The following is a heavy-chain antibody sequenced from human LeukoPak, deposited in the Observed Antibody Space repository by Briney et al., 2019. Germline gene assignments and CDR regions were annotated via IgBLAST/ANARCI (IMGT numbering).Heavy chain of an antibody. Sequence: PGGSLRLSCAASGFTFSRYWMHWVRQAPGKGLKWVSRISSGGSSTNYADSVKGRFTISRDNTKNTLYLQMNSVRVEDTAVYYCARGNSNWGLPLGSWGQGTLVTVSS. V-gene: IGHV3-74*01. CDR1: GFTFSRYW. J-gene: IGHJ4*02. CDR2: ISSGGSST. CDR3: ARGNSNWGLPLGS. D-gene: IGHD7-27*01.